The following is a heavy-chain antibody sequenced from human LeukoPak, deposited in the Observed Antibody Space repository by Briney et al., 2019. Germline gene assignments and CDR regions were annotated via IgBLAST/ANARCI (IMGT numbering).Heavy chain of an antibody. V-gene: IGHV3-74*01. J-gene: IGHJ4*02. CDR2: ISSDGSST. CDR3: ARISLSGWVNDH. Sequence: GGSLRLSCAASGFTFSSHWMHWVRQAPGKGLVWVTRISSDGSSTSYADSVKGRFTISRDNAKNTLYLQMSSLRAEDTAMYYCARISLSGWVNDHWGPGTLVTGSS. CDR1: GFTFSSHW. D-gene: IGHD6-19*01.